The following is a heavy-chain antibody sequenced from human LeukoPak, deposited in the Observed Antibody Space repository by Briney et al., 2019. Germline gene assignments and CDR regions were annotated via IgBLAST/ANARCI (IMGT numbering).Heavy chain of an antibody. CDR2: IYYGGST. Sequence: SETLSLTCSVSGGSISKSNHYWGWIRQPPGKGLEGISSIYYGGSTYYNPSLQRRVTISVDTSKNQFSLRLRSVTAADTAVYYCASQDHSIIWYHWFDPWGQGPLVSVSS. CDR1: GGSISKSNHY. J-gene: IGHJ5*02. CDR3: ASQDHSIIWYHWFDP. V-gene: IGHV4-39*01. D-gene: IGHD6-13*01.